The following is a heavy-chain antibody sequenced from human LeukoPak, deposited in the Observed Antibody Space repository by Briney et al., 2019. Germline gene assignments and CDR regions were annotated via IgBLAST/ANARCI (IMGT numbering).Heavy chain of an antibody. CDR1: GGSISSYY. D-gene: IGHD3-22*01. CDR3: ARDGYYFDSSGYYF. Sequence: PSETLSLTCTVSGGSISSYYWSWIRQPAGKGLEWIGHIYTSGNTNYNPSLKSRVTMSVNTSKNQFSLKLRSVTAADTAVYYCARDGYYFDSSGYYFWGQGTLVTVSS. CDR2: IYTSGNT. V-gene: IGHV4-4*07. J-gene: IGHJ4*02.